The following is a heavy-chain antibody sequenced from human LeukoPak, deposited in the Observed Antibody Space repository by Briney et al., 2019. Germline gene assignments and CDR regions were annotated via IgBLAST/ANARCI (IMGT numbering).Heavy chain of an antibody. Sequence: SETLSLTCAVYGGSFSGYYWSWIRQPPGKGLEWIGEINHSGSTNYNPSLKSRVTISADTSKNQFSLKLSSVTAADTAVYYCARQRRFGGYDSRYYFDYWGQGTLVTVSS. V-gene: IGHV4-34*01. CDR1: GGSFSGYY. CDR2: INHSGST. CDR3: ARQRRFGGYDSRYYFDY. D-gene: IGHD5-12*01. J-gene: IGHJ4*02.